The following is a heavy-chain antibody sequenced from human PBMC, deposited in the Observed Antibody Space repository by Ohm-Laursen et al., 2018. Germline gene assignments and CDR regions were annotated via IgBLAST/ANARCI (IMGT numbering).Heavy chain of an antibody. D-gene: IGHD1-7*01. J-gene: IGHJ4*02. Sequence: PSQTLSLTCAVNGESSSGYFWNWIRQPPGKGLEWIGEINQSGSTKYNPSLKRRVTLSADSSNSQFSLKLSSVTAADTAVYYCARQLGVTGTTDYWGQGTLVTVSS. CDR2: INQSGST. V-gene: IGHV4-34*01. CDR3: ARQLGVTGTTDY. CDR1: GESSSGYF.